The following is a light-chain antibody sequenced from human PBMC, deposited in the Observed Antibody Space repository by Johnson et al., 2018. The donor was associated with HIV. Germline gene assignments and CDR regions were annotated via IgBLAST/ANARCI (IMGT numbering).Light chain of an antibody. Sequence: QSVLTQPPSVSAAPGQKVTISCSGSSSNIGNNYVSWYQQFPGTAPKLPIYGNDNRPSGVPERFSGSKSGTSASLAITGLQAEDEADYYCGTWDTSLSAGYVFGTGTKVTVL. CDR2: GND. CDR1: SSNIGNNY. V-gene: IGLV1-51*02. CDR3: GTWDTSLSAGYV. J-gene: IGLJ1*01.